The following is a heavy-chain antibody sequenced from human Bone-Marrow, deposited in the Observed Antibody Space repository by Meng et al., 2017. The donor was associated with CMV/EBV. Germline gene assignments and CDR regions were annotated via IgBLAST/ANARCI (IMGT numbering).Heavy chain of an antibody. CDR3: ARDPAPLSGWDY. CDR1: GDSVSSGRYY. D-gene: IGHD6-19*01. J-gene: IGHJ4*02. Sequence: SETLSLTCAVSGDSVSSGRYYWSWIRQPPGKGLEWIGYAHYSGSTNYSPSLKSRVTMSVDTSKNQFSLKMSSVTAADTAVYYCARDPAPLSGWDYWGQGTLVTVAS. CDR2: AHYSGST. V-gene: IGHV4-61*01.